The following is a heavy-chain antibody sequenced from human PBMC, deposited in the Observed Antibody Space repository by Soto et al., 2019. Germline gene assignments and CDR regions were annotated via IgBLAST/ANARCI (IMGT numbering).Heavy chain of an antibody. CDR1: GGSFSGYY. CDR3: ARESHDILTVHPWVWYFDL. D-gene: IGHD3-9*01. V-gene: IGHV4-34*01. CDR2: INDRGSI. J-gene: IGHJ2*01. Sequence: QVQLQQWGAGPLRPLETLSLTCGVSGGSFSGYYWAWIRQSPGKGLEWIGEINDRGSINYHPYLTSRVSISVDTSKNHYSLNLRSVTAADTAVYYCARESHDILTVHPWVWYFDLWGRGTLVTVSS.